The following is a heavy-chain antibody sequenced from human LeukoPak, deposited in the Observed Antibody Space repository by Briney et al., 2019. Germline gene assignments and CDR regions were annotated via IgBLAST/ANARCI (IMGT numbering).Heavy chain of an antibody. D-gene: IGHD3-9*01. CDR1: GGSISSYY. J-gene: IGHJ4*02. V-gene: IGHV4-4*08. CDR2: IYTSGST. CDR3: AREIPSNYDILTGYYSTYFDY. Sequence: PSETLSLTCTVSGGSISSYYWSWIRQPPGKGLEWIGRIYTSGSTNYNPSLKSRVTISVDTSKNQFSLKLSSVTAADTAVYYCAREIPSNYDILTGYYSTYFDYWGQGTLVTVSS.